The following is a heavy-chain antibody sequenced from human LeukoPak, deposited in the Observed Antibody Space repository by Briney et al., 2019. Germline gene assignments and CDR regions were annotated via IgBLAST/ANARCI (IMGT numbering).Heavy chain of an antibody. V-gene: IGHV3-21*01. J-gene: IGHJ4*02. CDR1: GFTFSSYS. D-gene: IGHD3-22*01. CDR3: ASTSGQHYYDSSGTYN. Sequence: GGSLRLSCAASGFTFSSYSMNWVRQAPGKGLEWVSSISSSSSYIYYADSVKGRFTISRDNAKNSLYLQMNSLRAEDTAVYYCASTSGQHYYDSSGTYNWGQGTLVTVSS. CDR2: ISSSSSYI.